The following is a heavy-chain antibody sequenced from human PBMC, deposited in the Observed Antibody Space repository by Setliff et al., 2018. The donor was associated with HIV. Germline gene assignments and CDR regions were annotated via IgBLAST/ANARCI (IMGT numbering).Heavy chain of an antibody. D-gene: IGHD2-21*01. CDR2: MNPNSGNT. CDR3: AKDGGEVY. Sequence: ASVKVSCKASGYTFAGYDINWVRQATGQGLEWMGWMNPNSGNTNYAQKFQGRVTMTRDTSISTAYMELSRLTSDDTAVYYCAKDGGEVYWGQGTLVTVSS. CDR1: GYTFAGYD. V-gene: IGHV1-2*02. J-gene: IGHJ4*02.